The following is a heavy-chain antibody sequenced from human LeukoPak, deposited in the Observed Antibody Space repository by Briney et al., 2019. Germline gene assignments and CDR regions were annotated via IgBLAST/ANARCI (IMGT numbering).Heavy chain of an antibody. V-gene: IGHV1-69*04. CDR3: ARDHTTSDYYYGLDV. J-gene: IGHJ6*02. D-gene: IGHD2-2*01. CDR2: IIPILGIA. Sequence: ASVKVSCKASGGTFSSYAISWVRQAPGQGLEWMGRIIPILGIASYAQKFQGRVAITADRSTTTAYMELSSLRSEDTAVYYCARDHTTSDYYYGLDVWGQGTTVTVSS. CDR1: GGTFSSYA.